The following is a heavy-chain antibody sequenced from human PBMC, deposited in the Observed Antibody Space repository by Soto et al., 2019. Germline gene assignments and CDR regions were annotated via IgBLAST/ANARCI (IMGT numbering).Heavy chain of an antibody. J-gene: IGHJ4*02. Sequence: ASVKVSCKASGYTFTGYYMHLVRQAPGQGLEWMGWINPNSGGTNYAQKFQGWVTMTRDTSISTAYMELSRLRSDDTAVYYCARSIVATITGSEFDYWGQGTLVTVSS. CDR3: ARSIVATITGSEFDY. CDR1: GYTFTGYY. D-gene: IGHD5-12*01. V-gene: IGHV1-2*04. CDR2: INPNSGGT.